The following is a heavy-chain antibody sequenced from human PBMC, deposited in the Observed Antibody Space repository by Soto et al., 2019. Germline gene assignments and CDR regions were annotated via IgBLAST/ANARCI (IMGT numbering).Heavy chain of an antibody. V-gene: IGHV3-30*18. CDR2: ISYDGSNK. J-gene: IGHJ6*02. CDR1: GFTFSSYG. CDR3: AKDSVDGYNYYYYGMDV. Sequence: HPWGSLRLSCAASGFTFSSYGMHWVRQAPGKGLEWVAVISYDGSNKYYADSVKGRFTISRDNSKNTLYLQMNSLRAEDTAVYYCAKDSVDGYNYYYYGMDVWGQGTTVNVSS. D-gene: IGHD5-18*01.